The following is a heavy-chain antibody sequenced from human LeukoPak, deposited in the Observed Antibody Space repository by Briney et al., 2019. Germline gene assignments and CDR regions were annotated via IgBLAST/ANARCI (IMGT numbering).Heavy chain of an antibody. CDR1: GGSISSHY. CDR2: IYTSGST. J-gene: IGHJ4*02. CDR3: ARGSYGSGSYYKGFNFDY. D-gene: IGHD3-10*01. Sequence: SETLSLTCTVSGGSISSHYWSWIRQPAGKGLEWIGRIYTSGSTNYNPSLKSRVTMSVDTSKNQFSLKLSSVTAADTAVYYCARGSYGSGSYYKGFNFDYWGQGTLVTVSS. V-gene: IGHV4-4*07.